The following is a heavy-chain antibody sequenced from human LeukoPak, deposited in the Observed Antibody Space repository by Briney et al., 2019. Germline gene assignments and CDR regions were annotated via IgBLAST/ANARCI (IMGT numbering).Heavy chain of an antibody. CDR1: GGSISSYY. Sequence: SETLSLTCTVSGGSISSYYWGWIRQPPGKGLEWIGSIYYSGSTYYNPSLKSRVTISVDTSKNQFSLKLSSVTAADTAVYYCARESYLYYYYYYMDVWGKGTTVTVSS. V-gene: IGHV4-39*07. D-gene: IGHD1-26*01. J-gene: IGHJ6*03. CDR3: ARESYLYYYYYYMDV. CDR2: IYYSGST.